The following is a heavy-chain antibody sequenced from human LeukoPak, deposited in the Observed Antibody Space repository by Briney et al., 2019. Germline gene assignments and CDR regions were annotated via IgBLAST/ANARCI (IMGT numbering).Heavy chain of an antibody. D-gene: IGHD6-13*01. CDR2: ISYDGSNK. V-gene: IGHV3-30*03. J-gene: IGHJ4*02. CDR1: GFTFSSYG. CDR3: ARRFSSSWYLFDY. Sequence: GRSLRLSCAASGFTFSSYGMHWVRQAPGKGLEWVAVISYDGSNKYYADSVKGRFTISRDNFKNTLYLQMNSLRGEDTAVYYCARRFSSSWYLFDYWGQGTLVTVSS.